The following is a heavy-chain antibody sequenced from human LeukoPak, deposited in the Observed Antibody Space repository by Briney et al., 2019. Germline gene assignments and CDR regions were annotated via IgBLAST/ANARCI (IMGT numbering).Heavy chain of an antibody. J-gene: IGHJ4*02. V-gene: IGHV1-69*13. CDR3: ARDTVASLDY. Sequence: SVKVSCKASGDTFSSYAISWVRQAPGQGLEWMGGIIPMFGTANYAQKFQGRVTITAVESTSTAYMELSSLRSEDTAVYYCARDTVASLDYWGQGTLVTVSS. CDR1: GDTFSSYA. CDR2: IIPMFGTA. D-gene: IGHD4-23*01.